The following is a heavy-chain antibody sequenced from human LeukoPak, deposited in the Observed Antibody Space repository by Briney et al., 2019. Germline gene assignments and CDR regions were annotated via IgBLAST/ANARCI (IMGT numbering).Heavy chain of an antibody. CDR3: AKDMSSSWFYYFDY. J-gene: IGHJ4*02. V-gene: IGHV3-9*01. D-gene: IGHD6-13*01. CDR1: GFTFDDYA. Sequence: PGRSLRVSCAASGFTFDDYAMHWVRQAPGKGLEWVSGISWNSGSIGYADSVKGRFTISRDNAKNSLYLQMNSLRAEDTALYYCAKDMSSSWFYYFDYWGQGTLVTVSS. CDR2: ISWNSGSI.